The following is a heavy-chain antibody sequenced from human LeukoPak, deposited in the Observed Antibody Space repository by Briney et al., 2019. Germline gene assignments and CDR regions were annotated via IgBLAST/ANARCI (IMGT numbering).Heavy chain of an antibody. V-gene: IGHV3-30*03. CDR2: ISHDGSDI. Sequence: GGSLRLSCAASGFTFSSYGMHWVRQAPGKGLEWVAFISHDGSDIYYADSVKGRFTISRDNSRNTLYLQMNSLRVEDTAVYFCARDQPGTYTLSGAWGQGTLVTVSS. J-gene: IGHJ5*02. CDR1: GFTFSSYG. CDR3: ARDQPGTYTLSGA. D-gene: IGHD1-14*01.